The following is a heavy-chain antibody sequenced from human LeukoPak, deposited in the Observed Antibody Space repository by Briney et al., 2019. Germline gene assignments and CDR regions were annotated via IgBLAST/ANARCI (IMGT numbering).Heavy chain of an antibody. J-gene: IGHJ4*02. CDR1: GFTFSSYA. D-gene: IGHD3-22*01. CDR2: ISGSGGST. V-gene: IGHV3-23*01. CDR3: AKDRYYYDSSGTFDY. Sequence: GRSLRLSCAASGFTFSSYAMSWVRQAPGKGLEWVSAISGSGGSTYYADSVKGRFTISRDNSKNTLYLQMNSLRAEDTAVYYCAKDRYYYDSSGTFDYWGQGTLVTVSS.